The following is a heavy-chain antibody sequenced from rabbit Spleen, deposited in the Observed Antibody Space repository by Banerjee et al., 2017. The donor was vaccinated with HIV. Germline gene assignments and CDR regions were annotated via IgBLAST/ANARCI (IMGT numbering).Heavy chain of an antibody. D-gene: IGHD7-1*01. CDR1: GFSFSSRFY. J-gene: IGHJ4*01. Sequence: QSLEESGGDLVKPGASLTLTCTASGFSFSSRFYMCWVRQAPGKGLEWIACINTATGKAVYASWAKGRFTISKTSSTTVTLQMTSLTAADTATYFCARGDSDHSAGRDLWGPGTLVTVS. CDR3: ARGDSDHSAGRDL. V-gene: IGHV1S40*01. CDR2: INTATGKA.